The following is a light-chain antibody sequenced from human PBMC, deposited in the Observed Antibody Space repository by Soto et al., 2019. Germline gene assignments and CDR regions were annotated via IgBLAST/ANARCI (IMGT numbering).Light chain of an antibody. CDR2: LNSDGSH. J-gene: IGLJ3*02. Sequence: QLVLTQSPSASASLGAPVKLTCTLSSGHSSYAIAWHQQQPEKGPRYLMKLNSDGSHSKGDGIPDRFSGSSSGAERYLTISSLQSEDEADYYCQTWGTGIQVFGGGTKLTVL. CDR1: SGHSSYA. V-gene: IGLV4-69*01. CDR3: QTWGTGIQV.